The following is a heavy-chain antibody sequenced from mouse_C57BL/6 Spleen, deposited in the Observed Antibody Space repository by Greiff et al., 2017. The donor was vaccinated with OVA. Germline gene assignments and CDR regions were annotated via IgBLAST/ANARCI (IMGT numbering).Heavy chain of an antibody. V-gene: IGHV1-15*01. Sequence: VKLQESGAELVRPGASVTLSCKASGYTFTDYEMHWVKQTPVHGLEWIGAIDPETGGTAYNQKFKGKAILTADKSSSTAYMELRSLTSEDSAVYYCTRSGAFYAMDYWGQGTSVTVSS. CDR1: GYTFTDYE. CDR3: TRSGAFYAMDY. D-gene: IGHD4-1*01. J-gene: IGHJ4*01. CDR2: IDPETGGT.